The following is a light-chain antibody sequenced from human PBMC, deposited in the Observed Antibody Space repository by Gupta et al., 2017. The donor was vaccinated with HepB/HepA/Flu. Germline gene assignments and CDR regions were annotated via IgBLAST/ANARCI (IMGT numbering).Light chain of an antibody. CDR3: QQYGSPPSN. CDR1: QSVRSSD. V-gene: IGKV3-20*01. CDR2: GAS. J-gene: IGKJ2*01. Sequence: EIVLAQSPGTLSLSPGERATLSCRASQSVRSSDLAWYQQKRGQAPRLLIYGASSRATCIPDRFSGSGSETDFTLTISRLEPEDSAIYYCQQYGSPPSNVGQGTKLEIK.